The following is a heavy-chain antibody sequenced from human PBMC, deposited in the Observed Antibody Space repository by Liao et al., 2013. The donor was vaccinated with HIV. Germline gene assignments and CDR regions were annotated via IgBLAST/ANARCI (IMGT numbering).Heavy chain of an antibody. D-gene: IGHD1-26*01. CDR1: GGSISGYC. J-gene: IGHJ3*01. V-gene: IGHV4-59*12. CDR2: VLDSGTT. CDR3: ARERSLSGSNDALDV. Sequence: QVQLQESGPGLVKPSETLSLTCSVSGGSISGYCWSWIRQSPGKGLEWVGYVLDSGTTNYNPSLKGRVSISIDTSATQFFLELTAVTAADTAVYYCARERSLSGSNDALDVWGQGTVVIVSS.